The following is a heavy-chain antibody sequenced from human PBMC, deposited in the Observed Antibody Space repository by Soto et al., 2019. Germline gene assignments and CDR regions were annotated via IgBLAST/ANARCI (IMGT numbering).Heavy chain of an antibody. Sequence: QVQLQQWGAGPLRPLETLSLTCGVSGGSFSGYYWAWIRQSPGKGLEWIGKINDRGSLNYNPSLKSLVRISVDTSKNHSPLNLRSVTAAYTAVYYCARESHDILTGPPWVWYFDLWGRGTLVTVSS. CDR3: ARESHDILTGPPWVWYFDL. CDR1: GGSFSGYY. D-gene: IGHD3-9*01. J-gene: IGHJ2*01. CDR2: INDRGSL. V-gene: IGHV4-34*01.